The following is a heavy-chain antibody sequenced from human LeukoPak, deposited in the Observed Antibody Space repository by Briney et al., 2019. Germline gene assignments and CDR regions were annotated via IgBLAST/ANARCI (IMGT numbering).Heavy chain of an antibody. CDR2: IRRRRPTI. D-gene: IGHD6-19*01. V-gene: IGHV3-48*03. CDR1: GFTYCSYE. Sequence: QAGGSLRLFCAGSGFTYCSYEMNWVPQAPGEALEWISYIRRRRPTIYYEDSVKGRFTISRDDAKNSLYLHISSLRADDTAVYFCARLGSGWYVDNGGQGNPVTVSS. J-gene: IGHJ4*02. CDR3: ARLGSGWYVDN.